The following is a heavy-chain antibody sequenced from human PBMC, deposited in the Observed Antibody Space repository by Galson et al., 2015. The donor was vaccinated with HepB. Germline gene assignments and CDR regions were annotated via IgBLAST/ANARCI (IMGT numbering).Heavy chain of an antibody. V-gene: IGHV1-18*01. Sequence: SVKVSCKASGYTFTSYGISWVRQAPGQGLEWMGWISAYNGNTNYAQKLQGRVTMTTDTSTSTAYMELRSLRSDDTAVYYCAREPPTVTTHYGMDVWGQGTTVTVSS. CDR2: ISAYNGNT. J-gene: IGHJ6*02. CDR3: AREPPTVTTHYGMDV. D-gene: IGHD4-17*01. CDR1: GYTFTSYG.